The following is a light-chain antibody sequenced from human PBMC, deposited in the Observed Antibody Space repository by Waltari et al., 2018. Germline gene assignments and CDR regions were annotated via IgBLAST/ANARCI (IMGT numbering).Light chain of an antibody. J-gene: IGKJ5*01. V-gene: IGKV3-11*01. CDR2: DPS. CDR3: QQRRDWPIT. Sequence: LSCRASQRVSSYLAWYQQKPGQAPRLLIYDPSNTATGIPARFSGSGSGTDFTLTISSLEPEDLAVYYCQQRRDWPITFGQGTRLEIK. CDR1: QRVSSY.